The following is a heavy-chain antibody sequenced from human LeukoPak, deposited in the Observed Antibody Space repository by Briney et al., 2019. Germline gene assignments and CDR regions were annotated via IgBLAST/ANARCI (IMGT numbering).Heavy chain of an antibody. V-gene: IGHV3-23*01. J-gene: IGHJ4*02. CDR1: GFTFCNYA. Sequence: GGSLRLSCVVSGFTFCNYAMKWVRQAPGEGLEWVSAISGNGGGIYYADSVKGRFTISRDNSKNTVYLQMSSLRAEDTAVYYCAKDWDIAVAGCDYWGQGTLVTVSS. CDR2: ISGNGGGI. CDR3: AKDWDIAVAGCDY. D-gene: IGHD6-19*01.